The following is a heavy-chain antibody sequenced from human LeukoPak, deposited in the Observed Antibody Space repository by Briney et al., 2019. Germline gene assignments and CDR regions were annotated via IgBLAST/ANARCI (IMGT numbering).Heavy chain of an antibody. Sequence: PGGSLRLSCAASGFTFSSYSMNWVRKAPGKGLEWVSSISSSSSYIYYADSVKGRFTISRDNAKNSLYLQMNSLRAEDTAVYYCARDGRVTVGATRYGYWGQGTLVTVSS. CDR1: GFTFSSYS. CDR2: ISSSSSYI. J-gene: IGHJ4*02. V-gene: IGHV3-21*01. D-gene: IGHD1-26*01. CDR3: ARDGRVTVGATRYGY.